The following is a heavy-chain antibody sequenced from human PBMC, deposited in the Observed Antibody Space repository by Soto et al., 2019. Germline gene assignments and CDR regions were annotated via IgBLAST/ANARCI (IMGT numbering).Heavy chain of an antibody. J-gene: IGHJ4*02. CDR1: GYTFTSYD. Sequence: ASVKVSCKASGYTFTSYDINWVRQATGQGLEWMGWMNPNSGNTGYAQKFQGRVTMTRNTSISTAYMELSSLRSDDTAVYYCARDRCSGGSCYSSYWGQGTLVTVSS. V-gene: IGHV1-8*01. CDR3: ARDRCSGGSCYSSY. D-gene: IGHD2-15*01. CDR2: MNPNSGNT.